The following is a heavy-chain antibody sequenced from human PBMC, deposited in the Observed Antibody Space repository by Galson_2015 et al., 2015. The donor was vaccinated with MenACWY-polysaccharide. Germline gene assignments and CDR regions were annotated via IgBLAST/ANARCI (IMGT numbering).Heavy chain of an antibody. D-gene: IGHD3-10*01. CDR1: GYTFTSYP. V-gene: IGHV7-4-1*02. J-gene: IGHJ4*02. Sequence: SVKVSCKASGYTFTSYPLNWVRQAPGQGLEWMGWINTNTGNPTYAQGFTGRFVFSLDTSVTTAYLQISSLQADDSAIYYCARSRRRLLWFGDVSDSWGQGTLVTVSS. CDR3: ARSRRRLLWFGDVSDS. CDR2: INTNTGNP.